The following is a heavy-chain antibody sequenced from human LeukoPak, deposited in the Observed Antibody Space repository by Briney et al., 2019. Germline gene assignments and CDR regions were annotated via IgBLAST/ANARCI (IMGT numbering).Heavy chain of an antibody. CDR2: ISGSGGST. Sequence: GGSLRLSCAASGFTFSSYAMSWVRQAPGKGLEWVSAISGSGGSTYYADSVKGRFTISRDNSKNTLYLQMNSLRAEDTAVYYCAMNYDILTGYNDAFDIWGQGTMVTVSS. CDR1: GFTFSSYA. V-gene: IGHV3-23*01. J-gene: IGHJ3*02. D-gene: IGHD3-9*01. CDR3: AMNYDILTGYNDAFDI.